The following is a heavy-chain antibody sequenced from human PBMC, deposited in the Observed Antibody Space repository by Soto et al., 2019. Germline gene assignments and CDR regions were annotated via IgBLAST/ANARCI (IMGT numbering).Heavy chain of an antibody. CDR3: AREIISSGWPVIDY. CDR1: GYTFTGYY. V-gene: IGHV1-2*04. J-gene: IGHJ4*02. Sequence: GASVKVSCKASGYTFTGYYMHWVRQAPGQGLEWMGWINPNSGGTNYAQKFQGWVTMTRDTSISTAYMELSRLRSDDTAVYYCAREIISSGWPVIDYWGQGTLVTVSS. CDR2: INPNSGGT. D-gene: IGHD6-19*01.